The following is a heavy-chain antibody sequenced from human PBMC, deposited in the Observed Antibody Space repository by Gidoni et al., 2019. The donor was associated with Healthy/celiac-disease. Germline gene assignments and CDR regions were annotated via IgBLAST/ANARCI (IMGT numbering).Heavy chain of an antibody. CDR1: GFTFSSYG. D-gene: IGHD1-1*01. Sequence: QVQLVEPGGAVVQPGRSLRLSCAASGFTFSSYGMHWVRQAPGKGLEWVAVISYDGSNKYYADSVKGRFTISRDNSKNTLYLQMNSLRAEDTAVYYCAKDQEPGTVPPYYYYGMDVWGQGTTVTVSS. CDR2: ISYDGSNK. CDR3: AKDQEPGTVPPYYYYGMDV. V-gene: IGHV3-30*18. J-gene: IGHJ6*02.